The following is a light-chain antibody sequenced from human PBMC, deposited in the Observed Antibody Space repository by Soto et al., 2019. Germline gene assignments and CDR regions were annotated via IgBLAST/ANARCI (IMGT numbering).Light chain of an antibody. V-gene: IGKV3-20*01. CDR2: DAS. CDR3: QQYGSSPIT. J-gene: IGKJ5*01. CDR1: QTVRNNY. Sequence: NVLPQSPGTRPMSTGKRPNISCRASQTVRNNYLAWYQQKPGQAPRLLIYDASSRATGIPDRFSGGGSGTDFSLAISRLGPGDFAVYFCQQYGSSPITFGQGRRLEV.